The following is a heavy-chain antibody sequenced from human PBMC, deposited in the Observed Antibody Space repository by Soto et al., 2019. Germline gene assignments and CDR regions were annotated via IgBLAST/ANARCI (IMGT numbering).Heavy chain of an antibody. CDR3: VRAKYFDF. CDR2: IYYRGSA. CDR1: GGSINNYY. J-gene: IGHJ4*02. Sequence: SETLSLPCTVSGGSINNYYWNWFRQAPGKGLEWIGSIYYRGSANNNPSLKSRLTISVDTSKNQFSLKLSSVTAADTAMYCCVRAKYFDFWGQGALVTVSS. V-gene: IGHV4-59*01.